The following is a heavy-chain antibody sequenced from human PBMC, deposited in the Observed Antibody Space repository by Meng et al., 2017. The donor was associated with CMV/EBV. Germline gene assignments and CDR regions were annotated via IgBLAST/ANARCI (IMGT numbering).Heavy chain of an antibody. CDR2: SSFGGKNI. D-gene: IGHD3-9*01. CDR3: ARGAGYLVGPSKAWLDP. Sequence: FTFSEFYMTWMRQAPGKGLEWVAYSSFGGKNINYADSVKGRFTVSRNNAENSLSLQMSSLRVEDSAVYYCARGAGYLVGPSKAWLDPWGQGTLVTVSS. V-gene: IGHV3-11*01. J-gene: IGHJ5*02. CDR1: FTFSEFY.